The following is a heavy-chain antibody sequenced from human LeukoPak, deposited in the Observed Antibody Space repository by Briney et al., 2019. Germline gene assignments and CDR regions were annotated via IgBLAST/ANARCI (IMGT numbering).Heavy chain of an antibody. V-gene: IGHV3-72*01. CDR1: GFILSDHY. CDR3: VRGGTAYYFDY. D-gene: IGHD1-1*01. J-gene: IGHJ4*02. Sequence: GGSLRLSCAASGFILSDHYMDWVRQAPGKGLEWVGRTRNRANSHTTEYAASVKGRFTISRDDSKNSLYLQMNSLKTEDTAVYHCVRGGTAYYFDYWGQGTLVTVPS. CDR2: TRNRANSHTT.